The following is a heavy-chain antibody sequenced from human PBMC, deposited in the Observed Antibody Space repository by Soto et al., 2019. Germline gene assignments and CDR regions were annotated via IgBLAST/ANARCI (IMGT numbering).Heavy chain of an antibody. J-gene: IGHJ5*02. V-gene: IGHV4-59*01. CDR3: ARGSERPVWFDP. CDR1: GGSISSYY. CDR2: IYYSGST. Sequence: KPSETLSLTCTVSGGSISSYYWSWIRQPPGKGLEWIGYIYYSGSTNYNPSLKSRVTISVDTSKNQFSLKLSSVTAADTAVYYCARGSERPVWFDPWGQGTLVTVSS.